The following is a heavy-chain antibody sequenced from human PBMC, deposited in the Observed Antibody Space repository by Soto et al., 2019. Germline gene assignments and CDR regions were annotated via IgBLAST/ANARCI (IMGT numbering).Heavy chain of an antibody. CDR1: GVTFDTHA. Sequence: QVQLVQSGAEVKKPGSSVKVSCKASGVTFDTHAISWVRQAPGQGLEWMGGISPIFGTADYAQKFQGRVTISADEYTNTAYLELSSLRSEDTAVYYCATFGSGTYYVYCFDSWGLGTLVTVSS. D-gene: IGHD3-10*01. CDR3: ATFGSGTYYVYCFDS. V-gene: IGHV1-69*12. CDR2: ISPIFGTA. J-gene: IGHJ4*02.